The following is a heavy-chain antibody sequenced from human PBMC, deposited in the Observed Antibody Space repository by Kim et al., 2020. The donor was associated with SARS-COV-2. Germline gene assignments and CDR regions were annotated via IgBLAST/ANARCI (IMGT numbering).Heavy chain of an antibody. CDR3: ARSVVAATSVFGY. V-gene: IGHV1-69*01. Sequence: AQKFQGRVTITADESTSTAYMELGSLGSEDTAVYYCARSVVAATSVFGYWGQGTLVTVSS. J-gene: IGHJ4*02. D-gene: IGHD2-15*01.